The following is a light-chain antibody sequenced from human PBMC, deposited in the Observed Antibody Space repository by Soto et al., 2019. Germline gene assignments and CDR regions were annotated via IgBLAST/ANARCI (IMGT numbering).Light chain of an antibody. CDR3: CLYTYSDV. CDR2: EDN. V-gene: IGLV2-23*01. J-gene: IGLJ1*01. CDR1: SSDVGTYNV. Sequence: QSALTQPASVSGSPGQSITISCTGTSSDVGTYNVASWYQQHPGKAPKLIIYEDNKRPSGVSYRFSGSKSGNTASLTISGLQTGDEAAYFCCLYTYSDVFGTGTKGTVL.